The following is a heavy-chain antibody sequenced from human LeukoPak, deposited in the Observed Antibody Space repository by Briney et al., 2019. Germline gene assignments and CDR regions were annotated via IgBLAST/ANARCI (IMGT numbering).Heavy chain of an antibody. J-gene: IGHJ3*02. D-gene: IGHD2/OR15-2a*01. V-gene: IGHV1-69*13. Sequence: SVKVSCKASGGTFSSYAISWVRQAPGQGLEWMGGIIPIFGTANYAQKFQGRVTITADESTSTAYMELSRLRSDDTAVYYCARVRRIFYAFDIWGQGTMVTVSS. CDR3: ARVRRIFYAFDI. CDR1: GGTFSSYA. CDR2: IIPIFGTA.